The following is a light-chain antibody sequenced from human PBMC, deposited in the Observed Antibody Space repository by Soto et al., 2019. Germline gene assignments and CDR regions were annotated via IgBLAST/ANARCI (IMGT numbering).Light chain of an antibody. J-gene: IGLJ1*01. Sequence: QSVLTQPASVSGSPGQSITISCTGTSSDVGGYNYVSWYQQYPGKAPKLMIYEVSNRPSGVSNRFSGSKSGNTASLTISGLQAEDEADYYCSSYTSRSTLDYVFGSGTKLTVL. CDR3: SSYTSRSTLDYV. CDR2: EVS. V-gene: IGLV2-14*01. CDR1: SSDVGGYNY.